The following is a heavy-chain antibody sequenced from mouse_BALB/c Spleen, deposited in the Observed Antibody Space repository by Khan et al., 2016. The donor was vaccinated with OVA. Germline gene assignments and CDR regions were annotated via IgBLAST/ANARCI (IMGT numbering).Heavy chain of an antibody. CDR3: AKHLTLYQYYFDY. CDR2: IWGGGST. Sequence: QMQLQESGPRLVAPSQSLSITCTVSGFSLTDYGVSLIRHPPGKGLECLGVIWGGGSTYYNSVLKSRLSILQDNSENLVFLKMNSLQTDDTAMYSGAKHLTLYQYYFDYWGQGTTLTVSS. D-gene: IGHD4-1*01. J-gene: IGHJ2*01. CDR1: GFSLTDYG. V-gene: IGHV2-6-5*01.